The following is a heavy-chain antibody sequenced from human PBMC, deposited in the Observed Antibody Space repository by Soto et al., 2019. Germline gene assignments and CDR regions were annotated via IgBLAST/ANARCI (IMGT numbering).Heavy chain of an antibody. CDR2: IYWDDHH. J-gene: IGHJ4*02. CDR3: ARDMDYNTYFAY. Sequence: QITLRESGPALVRPTQTLTLTCTFSGFSLSSNGVGVGWIRQPPGKALEWLALIYWDDHHRYSPSLKNRLTIPKAAAQNRLARTMTNFTPLDTTTYFRARDMDYNTYFAYGGQGTLVTVSS. D-gene: IGHD1-1*01. CDR1: GFSLSSNGVG. V-gene: IGHV2-5*02.